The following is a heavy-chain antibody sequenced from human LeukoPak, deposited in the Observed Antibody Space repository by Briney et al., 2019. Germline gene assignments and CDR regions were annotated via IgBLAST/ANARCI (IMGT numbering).Heavy chain of an antibody. CDR3: ARGSGSSYFDL. V-gene: IGHV4-59*01. CDR1: GGSISNYY. CDR2: IYYTGST. Sequence: SETLSLTCTVSGGSISNYYWSWIRQSPVRGLEWIGYIYYTGSTNYNPSLRSRLTISVDTSKNQFSLKLSSVTAADTAVYYCARGSGSSYFDLWGQGTLVTVSS. J-gene: IGHJ4*02. D-gene: IGHD1-26*01.